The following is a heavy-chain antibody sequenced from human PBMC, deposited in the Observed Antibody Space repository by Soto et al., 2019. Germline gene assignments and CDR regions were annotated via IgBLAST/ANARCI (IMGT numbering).Heavy chain of an antibody. D-gene: IGHD3-22*01. CDR2: ISFDGSNT. J-gene: IGHJ4*02. Sequence: QVQLVESGGGVVQPGRSLRLSCAASGSTFRNYGIHWVRQAPGKGLQWVATISFDGSNTHYLDDVQGRFTICRDNSVNTVFLQMNGLGVEDTAVYYCAKDPPLYACSGYYVFDQWGQGTLVTVSS. CDR1: GSTFRNYG. V-gene: IGHV3-30*18. CDR3: AKDPPLYACSGYYVFDQ.